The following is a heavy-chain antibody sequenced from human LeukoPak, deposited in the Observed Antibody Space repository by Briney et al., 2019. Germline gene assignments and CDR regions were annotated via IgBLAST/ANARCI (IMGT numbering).Heavy chain of an antibody. Sequence: PGGSLRLSCAASGFTFSSYAMSWVRQAPGKGLEWVSGISGNGGSTYYADSVKGRFTISRDNSKNSLYLQMNSLRAEDTAVYYCARDIEAAGLFLDYWGQGTLVTVSS. CDR1: GFTFSSYA. CDR3: ARDIEAAGLFLDY. V-gene: IGHV3-23*01. CDR2: ISGNGGST. D-gene: IGHD6-13*01. J-gene: IGHJ4*02.